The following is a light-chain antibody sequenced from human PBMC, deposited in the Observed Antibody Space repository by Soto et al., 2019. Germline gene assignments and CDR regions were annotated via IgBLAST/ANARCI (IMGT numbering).Light chain of an antibody. CDR1: SSDVGSYNL. CDR3: CSYAGSTTDVV. Sequence: QSALTQPASVSGSPGQSSTISCTGTSSDVGSYNLVSWYQQHPGKAPKLMIYEGSKRPSGVSNRFSGSKSGNTASLTISGLQAEDEADYYCCSYAGSTTDVVFDGGTKLTVL. CDR2: EGS. J-gene: IGLJ2*01. V-gene: IGLV2-23*01.